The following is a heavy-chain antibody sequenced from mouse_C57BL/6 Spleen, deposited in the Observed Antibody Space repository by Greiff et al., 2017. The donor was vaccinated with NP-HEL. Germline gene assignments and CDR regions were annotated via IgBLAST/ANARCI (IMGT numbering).Heavy chain of an antibody. CDR3: ARDNYYGSSYPYAMDY. D-gene: IGHD1-1*01. Sequence: EVQRVESGGGLVKPGGSLKLSCAASGFTFSSYAMSWVRQTPEKRLEWVATISDGGSYTYYPDNVKGRFTISRDNAKNNLYLQMSHLKSEDTAMYYCARDNYYGSSYPYAMDYWGQGTSVTVSS. CDR2: ISDGGSYT. J-gene: IGHJ4*01. CDR1: GFTFSSYA. V-gene: IGHV5-4*01.